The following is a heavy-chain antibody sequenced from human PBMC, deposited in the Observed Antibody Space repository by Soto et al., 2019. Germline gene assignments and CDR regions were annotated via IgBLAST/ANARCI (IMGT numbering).Heavy chain of an antibody. Sequence: GGSLRLSCAASGFTFNNYAMSWVRQAPGKGLEWVSTLGGSGDSTYYADSVKGRFTISRDNSKNTLYLQMNSLRAEDTAVYYCAKTMHGFFDHWGQGTLVTVSS. J-gene: IGHJ4*02. V-gene: IGHV3-23*01. D-gene: IGHD2-2*03. CDR2: LGGSGDST. CDR1: GFTFNNYA. CDR3: AKTMHGFFDH.